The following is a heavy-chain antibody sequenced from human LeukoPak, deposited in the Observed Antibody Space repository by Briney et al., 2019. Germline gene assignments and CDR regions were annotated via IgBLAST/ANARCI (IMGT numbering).Heavy chain of an antibody. D-gene: IGHD3-10*01. J-gene: IGHJ3*02. CDR2: IWYDGSNK. CDR1: GFTFSSYG. Sequence: GGSLRLSCAASGFTFSSYGMHWVRQAPGKGLEWVAVIWYDGSNKYYADSVKGRFTISRDNSKNTLYLQMNSLRAEDTAVYYCARAYYGSGSWAFDIWGQGTMVTVSS. CDR3: ARAYYGSGSWAFDI. V-gene: IGHV3-33*01.